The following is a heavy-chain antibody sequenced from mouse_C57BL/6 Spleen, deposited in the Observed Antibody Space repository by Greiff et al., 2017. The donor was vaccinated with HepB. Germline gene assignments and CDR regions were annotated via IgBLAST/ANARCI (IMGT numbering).Heavy chain of an antibody. J-gene: IGHJ4*01. CDR3: ARSNSKDVGYAMDY. CDR1: GYSFTDYN. CDR2: INPNYGTT. D-gene: IGHD2-5*01. Sequence: QLVESGPELVKPGASVKISCKASGYSFTDYNMNWVKQSNGKSLEWIGVINPNYGTTSYNQKFKGKATLTVDQSASTAYMQLNSLTSEESAVYYCARSNSKDVGYAMDYWGQGTSVTVSS. V-gene: IGHV1-39*01.